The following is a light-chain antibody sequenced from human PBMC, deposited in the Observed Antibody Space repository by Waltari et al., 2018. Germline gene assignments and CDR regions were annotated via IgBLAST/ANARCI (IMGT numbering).Light chain of an antibody. J-gene: IGKJ1*01. Sequence: EIVLTQSPATLSVSPGERATLSCRASQSISSSLAWYQQKPGQAPILLIYGSSTRATGVPGRFSGSGSGTEFTLTITSLHSEDFAVYYCQQYNNWPPGTFGQGTKVEIK. CDR3: QQYNNWPPGT. CDR2: GSS. V-gene: IGKV3-15*01. CDR1: QSISSS.